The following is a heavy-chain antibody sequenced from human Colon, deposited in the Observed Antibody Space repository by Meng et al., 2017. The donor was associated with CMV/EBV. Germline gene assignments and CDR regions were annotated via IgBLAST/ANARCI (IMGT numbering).Heavy chain of an antibody. D-gene: IGHD6-13*01. CDR1: GYTFNKHG. CDR2: IIPIFGTA. V-gene: IGHV1-69*05. Sequence: SVKVSCKASGYTFNKHGINWVRQAPGQGLEWMGGIIPIFGTANYAQKFQGRVTITTDESTSTAYMELSSLRSEDTAVYYCARSRPGYSSSQLDYYYGMDVWGQGTTVTVSS. J-gene: IGHJ6*02. CDR3: ARSRPGYSSSQLDYYYGMDV.